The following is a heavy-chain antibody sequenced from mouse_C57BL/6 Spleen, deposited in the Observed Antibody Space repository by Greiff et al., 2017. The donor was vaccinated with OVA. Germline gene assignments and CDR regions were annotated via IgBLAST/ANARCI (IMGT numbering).Heavy chain of an antibody. J-gene: IGHJ2*01. CDR3: ARGRDYDVGY. Sequence: QVQLKQPGAELVRPGSSVKLSCKASGYTFTSYWMHWVKQRPIQGLEWIGNIDPSDSETHYNQKFKDKATLTVDKSSSTAYMQLSSLTSEDSAVYYCARGRDYDVGYWGQGTTLTVSS. D-gene: IGHD2-4*01. V-gene: IGHV1-52*01. CDR2: IDPSDSET. CDR1: GYTFTSYW.